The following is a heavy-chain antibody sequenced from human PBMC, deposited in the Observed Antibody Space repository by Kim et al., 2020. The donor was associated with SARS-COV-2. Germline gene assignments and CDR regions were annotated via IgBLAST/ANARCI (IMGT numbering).Heavy chain of an antibody. CDR2: ISAYNGDT. CDR3: ARGYATSSIDWYFDF. D-gene: IGHD2-2*01. CDR1: GYSFTTYS. Sequence: ASVKVSCKASGYSFTTYSITWVRQAPGQGLEWMGWISAYNGDTKTAQRLQDRVSMTTGSSTSTAFLELSSLRSDDTALYYCARGYATSSIDWYFDFWGRG. V-gene: IGHV1-18*01. J-gene: IGHJ2*01.